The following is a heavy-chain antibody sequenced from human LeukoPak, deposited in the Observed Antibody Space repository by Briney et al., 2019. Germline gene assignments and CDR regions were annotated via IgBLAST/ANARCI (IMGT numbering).Heavy chain of an antibody. CDR1: GFTFSLYG. V-gene: IGHV3-30*18. D-gene: IGHD3-16*01. CDR3: AKDLETRKEGWLRYPDY. J-gene: IGHJ4*02. Sequence: GRSLRLSCAASGFTFSLYGMHWVRQAPGKGLEWVAVTSYDGSNQYYADSVKGRFTISRDNSMNTVSLQMDSLRPEDSAVYYCAKDLETRKEGWLRYPDYWGQGTLVTVSS. CDR2: TSYDGSNQ.